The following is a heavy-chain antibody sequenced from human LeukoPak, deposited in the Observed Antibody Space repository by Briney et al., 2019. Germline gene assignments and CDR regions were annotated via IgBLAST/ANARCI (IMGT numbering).Heavy chain of an antibody. CDR3: ARDHYYDSSGYLDY. CDR1: GFTFSSYA. Sequence: GRSLRLSCAASGFTFSSYAMHWVRQAPGKGLEWVAVISYDGSNKYYADSVKGRFTISRDNSKNTPYLQMNSLRAEDTAVYYCARDHYYDSSGYLDYWGQGTLVTVSS. J-gene: IGHJ4*02. D-gene: IGHD3-22*01. V-gene: IGHV3-30*04. CDR2: ISYDGSNK.